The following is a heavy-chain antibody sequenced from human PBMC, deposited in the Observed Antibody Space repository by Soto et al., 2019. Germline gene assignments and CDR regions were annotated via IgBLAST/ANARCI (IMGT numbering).Heavy chain of an antibody. CDR3: ATGSGYSYDNYWYFDL. CDR1: GYTFTSYA. V-gene: IGHV1-69*13. Sequence: SVKVSCKASGYTFTSYAMHWVRQAPGQGLEWMGGIIPIFGTANYAQKFQGRVTITADESTSTAYMELSSLRSEDTAVYYCATGSGYSYDNYWYFDLWGRGTLVTVSS. CDR2: IIPIFGTA. D-gene: IGHD5-18*01. J-gene: IGHJ2*01.